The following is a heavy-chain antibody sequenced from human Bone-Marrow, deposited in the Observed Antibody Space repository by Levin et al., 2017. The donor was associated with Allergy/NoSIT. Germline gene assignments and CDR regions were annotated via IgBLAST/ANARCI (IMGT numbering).Heavy chain of an antibody. V-gene: IGHV3-30-3*01. CDR2: IPHDAANT. CDR3: ARGPGLAVGKGYFDA. Sequence: GGFLRLSCAASGFTFRNFAMHWVRQAPGKGLEWVAAIPHDAANTYYTDSVRGRFTISRDNSKNTLFVEMNSLRVEDTAVYYCARGPGLAVGKGYFDAWGQGTLVTVSS. D-gene: IGHD6-19*01. J-gene: IGHJ5*02. CDR1: GFTFRNFA.